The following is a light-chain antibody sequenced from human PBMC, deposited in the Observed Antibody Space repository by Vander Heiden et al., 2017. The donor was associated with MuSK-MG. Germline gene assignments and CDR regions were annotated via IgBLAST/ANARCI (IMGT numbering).Light chain of an antibody. CDR1: SGFNVGPYI. CDR2: HKLDSDV. Sequence: QAVLTQPSSLTASPGASASLTCALGSGFNVGPYIIYRSRQKPGSPPQYLLRHKLDSDVQQASGVPSRFSGSTDGSANVGTLLISGLQSDDEADYYCMVWHSRAWVIGGGTKLTVL. V-gene: IGLV5-45*03. CDR3: MVWHSRAWV. J-gene: IGLJ3*02.